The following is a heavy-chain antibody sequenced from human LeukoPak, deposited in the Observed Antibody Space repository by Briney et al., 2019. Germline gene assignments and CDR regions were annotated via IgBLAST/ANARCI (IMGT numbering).Heavy chain of an antibody. J-gene: IGHJ6*02. CDR1: GFTFSSSW. D-gene: IGHD3-10*01. Sequence: GGSLRLSCAASGFTFSSSWMSWVRQAPEKGLEWVANIKPDGSEEHSVDSVKGRFTISRDNAKNSLYLQMNSLRAEDTAVYYCARGYYGSGSSVWGQGTTVTVSS. CDR3: ARGYYGSGSSV. CDR2: IKPDGSEE. V-gene: IGHV3-7*03.